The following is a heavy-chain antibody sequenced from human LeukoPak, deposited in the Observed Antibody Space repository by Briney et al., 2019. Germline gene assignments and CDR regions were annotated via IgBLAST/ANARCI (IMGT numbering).Heavy chain of an antibody. D-gene: IGHD6-13*01. CDR1: GGSISSYY. CDR3: ARMGAYSSSWLTYNWFDP. V-gene: IGHV4-4*07. J-gene: IGHJ5*02. Sequence: SETLSLTCTVSGGSISSYYWSWIRQPAGKGLEWIGRIYTSGSTNYNPSLKSRVTMSVDTSKNQFSLKLSSVTAADTAVYYCARMGAYSSSWLTYNWFDPWGQGTLVTVSS. CDR2: IYTSGST.